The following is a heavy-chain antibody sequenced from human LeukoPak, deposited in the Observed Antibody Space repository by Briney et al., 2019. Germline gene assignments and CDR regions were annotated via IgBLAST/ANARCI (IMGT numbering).Heavy chain of an antibody. V-gene: IGHV3-9*03. CDR1: GFTFDDYA. D-gene: IGHD3-10*01. J-gene: IGHJ4*02. CDR3: AKGARGAAPYYFDC. Sequence: GRSLRLSCAASGFTFDDYAMHWVRQAPGKGLEWVSGISWNSGSIGYADSVKGRFTISRDNAKNSLYLQMNSLRAEDMALYYCAKGARGAAPYYFDCWGQGTLVTVSS. CDR2: ISWNSGSI.